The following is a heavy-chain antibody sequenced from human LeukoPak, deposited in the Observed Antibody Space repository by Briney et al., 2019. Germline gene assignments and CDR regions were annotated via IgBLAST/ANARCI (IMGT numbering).Heavy chain of an antibody. CDR2: ISYDGSNK. Sequence: GGSLRLSCAASGFTFRSYGMHWVRQAPGKGLEWVAVISYDGSNKYYADSVKGRFTISRDNSKNTLYLQMNSLRAEDTAVYYCASLAVAGSAFDYWGQGTLVTVSS. J-gene: IGHJ4*02. CDR3: ASLAVAGSAFDY. D-gene: IGHD6-19*01. V-gene: IGHV3-30*03. CDR1: GFTFRSYG.